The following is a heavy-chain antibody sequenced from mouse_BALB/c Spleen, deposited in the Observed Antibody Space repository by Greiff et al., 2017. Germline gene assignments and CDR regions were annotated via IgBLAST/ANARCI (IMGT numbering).Heavy chain of an antibody. J-gene: IGHJ1*01. Sequence: EVKLVESGGGLVQPGGSRKLSCAASGFTFSSFGMHWVRQAPEKGLEWVAYISSGSSTIYYADTVKGRFTISRDNPKNTLFLQMTSLRSEDTAMYYCAREVRPYWYFDVWGEGTTVTVSS. V-gene: IGHV5-17*02. CDR1: GFTFSSFG. D-gene: IGHD2-14*01. CDR2: ISSGSSTI. CDR3: AREVRPYWYFDV.